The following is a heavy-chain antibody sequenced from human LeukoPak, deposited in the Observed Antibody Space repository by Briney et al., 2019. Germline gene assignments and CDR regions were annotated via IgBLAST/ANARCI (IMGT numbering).Heavy chain of an antibody. D-gene: IGHD2-15*01. CDR2: IYSGGST. CDR3: AREEVQDCSGGSCYWFDP. V-gene: IGHV3-53*01. J-gene: IGHJ5*02. Sequence: SGGSLRLSCAASEFIVSVNYMSWVRQAPGKGLEWVSVIYSGGSTYYADSVKGRFTISRDSSKNTLYLQMNSLRAEDTAVYYCAREEVQDCSGGSCYWFDPWGQGTLVTVSS. CDR1: EFIVSVNY.